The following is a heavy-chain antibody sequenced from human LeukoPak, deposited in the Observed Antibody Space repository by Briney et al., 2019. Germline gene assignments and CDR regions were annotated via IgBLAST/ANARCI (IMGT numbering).Heavy chain of an antibody. CDR1: GFTFDEYG. D-gene: IGHD1-26*01. J-gene: IGHJ4*02. CDR2: INWDGSST. CDR3: ARDSFSGSSLDY. Sequence: GGSLRLSCAASGFTFDEYGMGWVRQAPGKGLEWVSSINWDGSSTAYADSVQGRFTISRDNAKNSLHLQIKSLRAEDTALYYCARDSFSGSSLDYWGRGTLVTVSS. V-gene: IGHV3-20*04.